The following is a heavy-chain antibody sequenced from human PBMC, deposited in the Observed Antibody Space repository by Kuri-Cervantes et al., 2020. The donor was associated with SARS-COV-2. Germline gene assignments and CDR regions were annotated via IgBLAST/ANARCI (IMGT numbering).Heavy chain of an antibody. D-gene: IGHD2-2*01. CDR2: INSDGSVT. V-gene: IGHV3-74*01. CDR3: AKDRYQLLSNWFDP. Sequence: GESLKISCAASGFTFSRSWMLWVRQAPGKGLVWVSRINSDGSVTSYPDSVEGRFTISRDNAKNTLYLQMNSLRAEDTAVYYCAKDRYQLLSNWFDPWGQGTLVTVSS. J-gene: IGHJ5*02. CDR1: GFTFSRSW.